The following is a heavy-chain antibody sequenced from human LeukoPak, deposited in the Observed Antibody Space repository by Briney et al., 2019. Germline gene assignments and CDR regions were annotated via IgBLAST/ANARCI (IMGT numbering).Heavy chain of an antibody. J-gene: IGHJ4*02. D-gene: IGHD6-19*01. CDR1: GFTFSSYA. V-gene: IGHV3-23*01. Sequence: GGSLRLSCAASGFTFSSYAMSWVRQAPGKGLEWVSAISGSGGSTYYADSVKGRFTISRDNSKDTLYLQMNSLRAEDTAVYYCAKDPLPYSSGRVYWGQGTLVTVSS. CDR3: AKDPLPYSSGRVY. CDR2: ISGSGGST.